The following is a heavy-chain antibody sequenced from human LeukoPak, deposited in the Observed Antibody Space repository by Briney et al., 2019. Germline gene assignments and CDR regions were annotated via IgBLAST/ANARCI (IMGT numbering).Heavy chain of an antibody. Sequence: ASVKVSCKASGYTFTGYYMHWVRQAPGQGLEWMGWINPNSGGTNYAQKLQGRVTMTTDTSTSTAYMELRSLRSDDTAVYYCARDWQWLGDYYFDYWGQGTLVTVSS. CDR3: ARDWQWLGDYYFDY. CDR1: GYTFTGYY. V-gene: IGHV1-2*02. D-gene: IGHD6-19*01. CDR2: INPNSGGT. J-gene: IGHJ4*02.